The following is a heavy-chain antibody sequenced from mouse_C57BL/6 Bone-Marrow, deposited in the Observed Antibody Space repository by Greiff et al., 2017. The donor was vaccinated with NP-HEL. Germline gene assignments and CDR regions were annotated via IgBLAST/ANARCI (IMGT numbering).Heavy chain of an antibody. CDR1: GYTFTDYY. CDR3: ARGGYGSSYYYYAMDY. Sequence: VQLQQSGPELVKPGASVKISCKASGYTFTDYYINWVKQRPGQGLEWIGWIFPGSGSSYYNEKFKGKATLTVDKSSSTAYMLLSSLTSEDSAVYFCARGGYGSSYYYYAMDYWGQGTSVTVSS. V-gene: IGHV1-75*01. J-gene: IGHJ4*01. D-gene: IGHD1-1*01. CDR2: IFPGSGSS.